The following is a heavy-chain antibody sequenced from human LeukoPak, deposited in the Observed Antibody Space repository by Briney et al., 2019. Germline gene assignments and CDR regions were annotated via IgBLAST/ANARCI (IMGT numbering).Heavy chain of an antibody. V-gene: IGHV4-61*08. CDR2: IYFSGST. J-gene: IGHJ4*02. Sequence: KSSETLFLTCTVSGGSISSFYWSWFYWSWIRQPPGKGLEWIGYIYFSGSTNYNPSLKSRVTISVDTSKNQFSLKLSSVTAADTAVYYCARGVVAAPQTFDYWGQGTLVTVSS. CDR3: ARGVVAAPQTFDY. D-gene: IGHD2-15*01. CDR1: GGSISS.